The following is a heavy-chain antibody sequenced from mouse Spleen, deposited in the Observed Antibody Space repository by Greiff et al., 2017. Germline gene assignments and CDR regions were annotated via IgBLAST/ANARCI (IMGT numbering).Heavy chain of an antibody. J-gene: IGHJ4*01. CDR2: IHPNSGST. V-gene: IGHV1-64*01. CDR1: GYTFTSYW. Sequence: QVQLQQPGAELVKPGASVKLSCKASGYTFTSYWMHWVKQRPGQGLEWIGMIHPNSGSTNYNEKFKSKATLTVDKSSSTAYMQLSSLTSEDSAVYYCARTLTGSAMDYWGQGTSVTVSS. D-gene: IGHD4-1*01. CDR3: ARTLTGSAMDY.